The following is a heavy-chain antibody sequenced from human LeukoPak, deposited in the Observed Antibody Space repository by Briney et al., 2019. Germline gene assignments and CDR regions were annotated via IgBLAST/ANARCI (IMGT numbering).Heavy chain of an antibody. CDR1: GGSINSYY. D-gene: IGHD1-26*01. V-gene: IGHV4-59*01. Sequence: SETLSLTCTVSGGSINSYYWSWIRQPPGKGLEWIGYISYSGSTNYNPSLKSRVTISVDTSKNQFSLKMCSVTAADTAVYYCARAGTYGAFGYWGQGTLVTVSS. CDR2: ISYSGST. CDR3: ARAGTYGAFGY. J-gene: IGHJ4*02.